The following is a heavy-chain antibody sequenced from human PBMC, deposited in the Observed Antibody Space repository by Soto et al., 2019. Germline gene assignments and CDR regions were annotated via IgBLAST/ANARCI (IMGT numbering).Heavy chain of an antibody. CDR1: GGTFSRNA. V-gene: IGHV1-69*01. D-gene: IGHD2-2*01. CDR3: ARSVTAVDWYFDL. Sequence: QVQLVQSGADVKKPGSSVKVSCKASGGTFSRNAITWVRQAPGQGLEWMGGIIPMFGTAKYAQKFQGRVTITADESSTTSYMELTSLRSDDTAVYYCARSVTAVDWYFDLWGRGTLVTVS. CDR2: IIPMFGTA. J-gene: IGHJ2*01.